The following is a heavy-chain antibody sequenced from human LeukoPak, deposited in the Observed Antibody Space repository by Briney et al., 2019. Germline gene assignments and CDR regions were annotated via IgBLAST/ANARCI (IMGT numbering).Heavy chain of an antibody. D-gene: IGHD6-13*01. Sequence: ASVKVSCKASGYTFTSYGISWVRQAPGQGLEWMGWISAYNGYTNYAQKLQGRVTMTTDTSTSTAYMELRSLRSDDTAVYYCAREKLAAAVDYGMDVWGQGTTVTVSS. V-gene: IGHV1-18*01. CDR2: ISAYNGYT. CDR3: AREKLAAAVDYGMDV. J-gene: IGHJ6*02. CDR1: GYTFTSYG.